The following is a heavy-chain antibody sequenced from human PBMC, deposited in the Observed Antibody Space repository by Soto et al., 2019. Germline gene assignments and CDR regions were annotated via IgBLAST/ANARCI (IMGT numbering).Heavy chain of an antibody. CDR2: IYYSGST. CDR3: ARFFGISGYYTN. J-gene: IGHJ4*02. V-gene: IGHV4-39*01. D-gene: IGHD3-22*01. CDR1: GGSISSSSYY. Sequence: KSSETLSLTCTVSGGSISSSSYYWGWIRQPPGKGLEWIGSIYYSGSTYYNPSLKSRVTISVDTSKNQFSLKLSSVTAADTAVYYCARFFGISGYYTNWGQGTLVTVSS.